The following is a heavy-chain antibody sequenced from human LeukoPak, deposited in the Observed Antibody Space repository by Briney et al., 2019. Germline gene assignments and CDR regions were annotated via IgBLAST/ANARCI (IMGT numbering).Heavy chain of an antibody. CDR3: ARDLRTGIPAAMDY. Sequence: SVKVSCKASGYTFTSYGISWVRQAPGQGLEWMGRIIPILGIANYAQKFQGRVTITADKSTSTAYMELSSLRSEDTAVYYCARDLRTGIPAAMDYWGQGTLVTVSS. J-gene: IGHJ4*02. V-gene: IGHV1-69*04. CDR2: IIPILGIA. D-gene: IGHD2-2*01. CDR1: GYTFTSYG.